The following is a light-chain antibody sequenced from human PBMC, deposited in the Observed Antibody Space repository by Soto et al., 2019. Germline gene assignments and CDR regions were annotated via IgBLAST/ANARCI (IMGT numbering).Light chain of an antibody. CDR3: QQYNNLPYT. CDR2: GAS. V-gene: IGKV3-15*01. J-gene: IGKJ2*01. CDR1: QSVGSN. Sequence: EMVMTQSPATLSVSPGERATLSCRASQSVGSNLAWYQQKPGQAPRFLIFGASTRATGIPARFSGSGSGTEFTLTISSLQSEDFAVYYCQQYNNLPYTFGQGTKLEIK.